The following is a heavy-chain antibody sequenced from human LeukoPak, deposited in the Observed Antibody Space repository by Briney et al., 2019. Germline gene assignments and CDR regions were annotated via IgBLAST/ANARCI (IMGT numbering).Heavy chain of an antibody. CDR2: INHSGDT. V-gene: IGHV4-34*01. D-gene: IGHD6-19*01. CDR3: ARDRIAVTDPPNWFDP. Sequence: PSETLSLTCAVSGGSFSNYYWSCIRQSPEKGLEWIGEINHSGDTSYNPSLKSRVTISVDTSKNQFSLKLSSLSATDTAVYYCARDRIAVTDPPNWFDPWGQGTLVTVSS. J-gene: IGHJ5*02. CDR1: GGSFSNYY.